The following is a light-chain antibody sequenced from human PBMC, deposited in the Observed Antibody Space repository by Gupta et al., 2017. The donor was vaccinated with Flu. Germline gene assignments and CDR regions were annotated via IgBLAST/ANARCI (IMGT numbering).Light chain of an antibody. CDR3: QSADSSGTYV. V-gene: IGLV3-25*02. J-gene: IGLJ1*01. CDR2: KDS. Sequence: SYELTQPPSVSVSPGQTARITCSGDALPKQYAYWYQQKPSQAPVLVIYKDSERPSGIPERFSGSSSGTTVTLTISGVQAEDEADYYCQSADSSGTYVFGTGTKVTVL. CDR1: ALPKQY.